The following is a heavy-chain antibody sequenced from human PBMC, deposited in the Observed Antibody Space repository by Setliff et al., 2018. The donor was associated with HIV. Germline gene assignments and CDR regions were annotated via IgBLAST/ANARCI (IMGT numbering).Heavy chain of an antibody. J-gene: IGHJ3*02. Sequence: ASVKVSCKASGYTFTDYYMHWVQQAPGKGLEWMGRVDPEDGETIYAEKFQGRVTITADTSTDTAYVELSSLRSEDTAVYYCATGRGAAASNAFDIWGQGTMVTVSS. CDR1: GYTFTDYY. V-gene: IGHV1-69-2*01. CDR2: VDPEDGET. D-gene: IGHD6-13*01. CDR3: ATGRGAAASNAFDI.